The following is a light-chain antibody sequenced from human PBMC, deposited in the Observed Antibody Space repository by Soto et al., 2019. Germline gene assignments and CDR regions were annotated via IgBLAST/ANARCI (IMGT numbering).Light chain of an antibody. CDR1: SGHSSYA. CDR2: LNNDGGH. CDR3: QTWGTGFQV. J-gene: IGLJ2*01. Sequence: QSALTQSPSASASLGASVKLTCTLSSGHSSYAIAWHQKQPGKGPRYLMDLNNDGGHTKGDGIPDRFSGSSSGAERYLIISSLQSEDEADYYCQTWGTGFQVFGGGTKLTVL. V-gene: IGLV4-69*01.